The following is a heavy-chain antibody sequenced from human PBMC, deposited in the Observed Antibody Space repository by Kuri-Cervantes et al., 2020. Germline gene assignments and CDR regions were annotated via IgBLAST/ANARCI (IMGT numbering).Heavy chain of an antibody. Sequence: GESLKISCAASGFTFSSYAMSWVRQAPGKGLEWVSAISGSGGSTYYADSVKGRFTISRDNSKNTLYLQMNSLRAEDTAVYYCAKDRPPSYTYYYYGMDVWGQGTTVTVSS. V-gene: IGHV3-23*01. D-gene: IGHD3-10*01. CDR1: GFTFSSYA. CDR3: AKDRPPSYTYYYYGMDV. J-gene: IGHJ6*02. CDR2: ISGSGGST.